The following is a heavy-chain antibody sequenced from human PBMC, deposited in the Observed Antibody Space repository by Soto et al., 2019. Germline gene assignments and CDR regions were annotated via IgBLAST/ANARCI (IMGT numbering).Heavy chain of an antibody. J-gene: IGHJ6*02. V-gene: IGHV1-18*01. D-gene: IGHD3-22*01. Sequence: QVQLVQSGAEVKKPGASVKVSCKASGYTFTSYGISWVRQAPGQGLEWMGWISAYNGNTNYAQKLQGRVTMTTDTXTXXAYMELRSLRSDDTAVYYCARSTYDSSGYYYGMDVWGQGTTVTVSS. CDR3: ARSTYDSSGYYYGMDV. CDR2: ISAYNGNT. CDR1: GYTFTSYG.